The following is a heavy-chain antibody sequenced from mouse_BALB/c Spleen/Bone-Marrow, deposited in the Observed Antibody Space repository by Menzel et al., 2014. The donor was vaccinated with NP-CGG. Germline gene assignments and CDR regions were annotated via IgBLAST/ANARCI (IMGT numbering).Heavy chain of an antibody. CDR3: ARLDGNYRNYFDY. CDR2: IDPSNSET. Sequence: QVQLQQSGPELVRPGASVKMSCKASGYTFTSYWTHWVKRRPGQGLEWIGMIDPSNSETRLTQKFRDKATLNVDKSSNTAYMQLSSLTPEDPAVYYCARLDGNYRNYFDYWGQGTSLTVSS. J-gene: IGHJ2*02. V-gene: IGHV1S127*01. D-gene: IGHD2-1*01. CDR1: GYTFTSYW.